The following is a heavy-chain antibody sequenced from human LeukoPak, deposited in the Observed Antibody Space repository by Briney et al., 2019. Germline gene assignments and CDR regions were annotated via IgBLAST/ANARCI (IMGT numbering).Heavy chain of an antibody. CDR3: ATNILVRDIINWFDP. CDR2: INPNSGGA. J-gene: IGHJ5*02. D-gene: IGHD3-10*01. CDR1: GYTFSGYY. V-gene: IGHV1-2*02. Sequence: GASVKVSCKTSGYTFSGYYMHWVRQAPGQGLEWMGWINPNSGGANYAQKLQGRVTMTRDTSISTAYMELSRLRSDDTAVYYCATNILVRDIINWFDPWGQGTLVTVSS.